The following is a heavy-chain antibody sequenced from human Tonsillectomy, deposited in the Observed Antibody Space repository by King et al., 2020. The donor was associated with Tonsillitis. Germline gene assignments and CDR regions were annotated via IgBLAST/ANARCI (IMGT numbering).Heavy chain of an antibody. Sequence: VQLVESGGGVVQPGRSLRLSCAASGFTFSNYGMHWVRQAPGKGLEWVAVISYDGSSKYYADSVKGRFTISRDNSKNTLYQQMTSLRAEDTAVFYCSKDIGNSSMWFYYYYYYGMDVWGQGTTVTVSS. D-gene: IGHD6-13*01. CDR1: GFTFSNYG. CDR2: ISYDGSSK. V-gene: IGHV3-30*18. CDR3: SKDIGNSSMWFYYYYYYGMDV. J-gene: IGHJ6*02.